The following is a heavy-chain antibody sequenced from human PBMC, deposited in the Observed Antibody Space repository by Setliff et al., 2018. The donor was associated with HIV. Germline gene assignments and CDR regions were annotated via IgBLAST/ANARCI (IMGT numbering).Heavy chain of an antibody. CDR3: AGGLKAEYYYYYYMDV. V-gene: IGHV4-31*03. J-gene: IGHJ6*03. CDR1: GGSISSGGYY. CDR2: IYYSGNT. Sequence: SETLSLTCTVSGGSISSGGYYWSWIRQHPGRGLECIGYIYYSGNTYYNPSLQSRIAISVDTSKNRFSLKPSSVTAADTAVYYCAGGLKAEYYYYYYMDVWGKGTTVTVS.